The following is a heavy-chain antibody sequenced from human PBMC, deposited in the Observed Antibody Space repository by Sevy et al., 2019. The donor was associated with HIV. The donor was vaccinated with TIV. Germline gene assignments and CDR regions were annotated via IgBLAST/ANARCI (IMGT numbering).Heavy chain of an antibody. V-gene: IGHV3-11*01. Sequence: GGSLRLSCGASGFTFSDYYMSWIRQAPGKGLEWVSYISSSGSTIYYADSVKGRFTISRDNAKNSLYLQMNSLRAEDTAVYYCARVNYYGSGSSRYYYGMDVWGQGTTVTVSS. J-gene: IGHJ6*02. CDR1: GFTFSDYY. CDR2: ISSSGSTI. CDR3: ARVNYYGSGSSRYYYGMDV. D-gene: IGHD3-10*01.